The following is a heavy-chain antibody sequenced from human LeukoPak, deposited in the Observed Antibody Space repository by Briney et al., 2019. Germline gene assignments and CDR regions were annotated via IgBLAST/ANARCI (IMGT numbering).Heavy chain of an antibody. CDR2: ISHDGSNK. Sequence: PGRSLRLSCAASGFTFSSYAMHWVRQAPGKGLEWVAVISHDGSNKYYADSVKGRFTISRDNSKNTLYLQMNSLRAEDTAVYYCAKDLFGYSSGPFDYWGQGTLVTVSS. CDR1: GFTFSSYA. CDR3: AKDLFGYSSGPFDY. V-gene: IGHV3-30-3*01. J-gene: IGHJ4*02. D-gene: IGHD6-19*01.